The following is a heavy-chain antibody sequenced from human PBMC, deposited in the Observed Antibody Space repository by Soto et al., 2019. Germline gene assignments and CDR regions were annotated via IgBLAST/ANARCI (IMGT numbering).Heavy chain of an antibody. V-gene: IGHV1-18*01. Sequence: QVQLVQSGAEVRKPGASVRLSCKASGYTFTSYGISWVRQAPGHGLEWMGWISGYNGHASYAQKFQGRVTMTTDTSINTAYMDLTTLTSDDSGVYYCAKDQDWLSPWGQGTLVTVSS. J-gene: IGHJ5*02. CDR3: AKDQDWLSP. CDR2: ISGYNGHA. CDR1: GYTFTSYG. D-gene: IGHD2-15*01.